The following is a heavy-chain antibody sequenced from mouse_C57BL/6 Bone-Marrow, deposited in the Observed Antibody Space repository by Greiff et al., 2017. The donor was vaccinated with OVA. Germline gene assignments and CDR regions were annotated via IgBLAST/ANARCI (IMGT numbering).Heavy chain of an antibody. J-gene: IGHJ2*01. Sequence: VQLQQSGAELVRPGASVKLSCTASGFNIKDDYMHWVKQRPEQGLEWIGWIDPENGDTEYASKFQGKAPITADTSSNTAYLQLCSLTSEYTAVYYCTSSGNFDYWGQGTTLTVSS. V-gene: IGHV14-4*01. CDR2: IDPENGDT. CDR3: TSSGNFDY. D-gene: IGHD6-1*01. CDR1: GFNIKDDY.